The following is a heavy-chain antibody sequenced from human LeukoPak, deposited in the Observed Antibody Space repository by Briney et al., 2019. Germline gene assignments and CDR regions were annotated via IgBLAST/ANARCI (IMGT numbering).Heavy chain of an antibody. Sequence: SETLSLTCTVSGGSISSSSHYWGWIRQPPGKGLEWIGSIYYGGSTYYNPSLKSRVTISVDTSKNQFSRNLSSVTAADTAVYYCARHYRGSGYYYYYYMDVWGKGTTVTISS. J-gene: IGHJ6*03. CDR2: IYYGGST. CDR1: GGSISSSSHY. D-gene: IGHD3-10*01. CDR3: ARHYRGSGYYYYYYMDV. V-gene: IGHV4-39*01.